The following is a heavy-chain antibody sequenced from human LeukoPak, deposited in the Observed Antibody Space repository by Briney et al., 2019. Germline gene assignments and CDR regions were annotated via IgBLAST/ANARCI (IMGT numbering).Heavy chain of an antibody. CDR2: IKSKTDGGTT. V-gene: IGHV3-15*01. Sequence: GGSLRLSCAASGFTFSNAWMSWVRQAPGKGLEWVGRIKSKTDGGTTGYVAPVKGRFTISRDDSKNTLYLQMNSLKTEDTAVYYCTTGITMVRGVIHLIDYWGQGTLVTVSS. CDR1: GFTFSNAW. CDR3: TTGITMVRGVIHLIDY. D-gene: IGHD3-10*01. J-gene: IGHJ4*02.